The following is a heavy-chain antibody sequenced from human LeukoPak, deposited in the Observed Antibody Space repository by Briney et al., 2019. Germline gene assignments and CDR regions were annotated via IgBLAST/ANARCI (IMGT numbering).Heavy chain of an antibody. CDR3: ARDGRDYGDPHPFDY. V-gene: IGHV3-53*01. CDR2: IYSGGST. J-gene: IGHJ4*02. CDR1: GFTVSSNY. Sequence: GGSLRLSCAASGFTVSSNYMSWVRQAPGKGLEWVSVIYSGGSTYYADSVKGRFTISRDNSKNSLYLQMNSLRAEDTAVYYCARDGRDYGDPHPFDYWGQGTLVTVSS. D-gene: IGHD4-17*01.